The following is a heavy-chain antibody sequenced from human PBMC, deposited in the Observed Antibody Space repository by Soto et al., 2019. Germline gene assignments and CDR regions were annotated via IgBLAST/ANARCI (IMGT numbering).Heavy chain of an antibody. CDR1: GGTFSSYT. D-gene: IGHD2-2*01. J-gene: IGHJ6*02. CDR2: IIPILGIA. Sequence: SVKVSCKASGGTFSSYTISWVRQAPGQGLEWMGRIIPILGIANYAQKFQGRVTITADKSTSTAYMELSSLRSEDTAVYYCAREIVVVVPAAIYYYYGMDVWGQGTTVTVSS. CDR3: AREIVVVVPAAIYYYYGMDV. V-gene: IGHV1-69*04.